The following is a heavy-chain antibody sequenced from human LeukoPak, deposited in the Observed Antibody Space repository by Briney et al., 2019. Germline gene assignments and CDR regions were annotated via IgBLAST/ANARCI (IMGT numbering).Heavy chain of an antibody. V-gene: IGHV4-59*01. CDR2: IYYSGST. CDR1: GGSISSYY. D-gene: IGHD3-22*01. Sequence: PSETLSLTCTVSGGSISSYYWSWIRQPPGKGLEWIGYIYYSGSTNYNPSLKSRVTISVDTSKNQFSLKLSSVTAADTAVHYCARNYYDSSGYLGEGAFDIWGQGTMVTVSS. CDR3: ARNYYDSSGYLGEGAFDI. J-gene: IGHJ3*02.